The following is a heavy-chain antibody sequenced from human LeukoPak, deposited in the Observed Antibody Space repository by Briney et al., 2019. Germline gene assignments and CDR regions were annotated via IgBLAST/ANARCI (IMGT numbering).Heavy chain of an antibody. CDR2: INPNSGGT. CDR1: GYTFTGYY. D-gene: IGHD4-17*01. Sequence: ASVKVSCKASGYTFTGYYMHWVRQAPGQGLEWMGWINPNSGGTNYAQKFQGRVTMTRDTSISTAYMELSSLRSEDTAVYYCARDSLYGDYVFQHWGQGTLVTVSS. V-gene: IGHV1-2*02. J-gene: IGHJ1*01. CDR3: ARDSLYGDYVFQH.